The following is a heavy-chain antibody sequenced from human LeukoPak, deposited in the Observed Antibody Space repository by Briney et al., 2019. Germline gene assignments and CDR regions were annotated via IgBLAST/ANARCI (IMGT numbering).Heavy chain of an antibody. D-gene: IGHD1-26*01. J-gene: IGHJ5*02. CDR2: NNHSGST. CDR1: GGSLSGYY. CDR3: ARSRIGWFDP. Sequence: SETLSLTCAAYGGSLSGYYWSWIRQPPGKGLEWIGENNHSGSTKYNPSLKSRVTISVDTSKNQFSLKLNSVTAADTAVYYCARSRIGWFDPWGQGTLVTVSS. V-gene: IGHV4-34*01.